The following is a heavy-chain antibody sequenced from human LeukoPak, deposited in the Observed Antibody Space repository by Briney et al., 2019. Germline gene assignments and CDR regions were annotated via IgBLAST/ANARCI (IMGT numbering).Heavy chain of an antibody. D-gene: IGHD3-10*01. J-gene: IGHJ4*02. CDR3: AKHYGSGTYYNYLDY. CDR2: ISSNGGGT. Sequence: QPGGSLRLSCAASGFTFSSYAMSWVRRAPGKGLEWVSAISSNGGGTFYADSVKGQFTISRDNSQNTLYLQMNSLRAEDTAIYYCAKHYGSGTYYNYLDYWGQGTLVTVSS. CDR1: GFTFSSYA. V-gene: IGHV3-23*01.